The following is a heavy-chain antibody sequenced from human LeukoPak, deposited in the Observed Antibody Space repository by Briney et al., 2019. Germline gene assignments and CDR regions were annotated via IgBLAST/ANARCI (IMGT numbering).Heavy chain of an antibody. CDR3: ARDRGYSTFDY. CDR1: GFTFSNYW. D-gene: IGHD3-22*01. V-gene: IGHV3-7*01. CDR2: KNQDGSEI. Sequence: GGSLRLSCAASGFTFSNYWMSWVRQAPGKGLEWVANKNQDGSEINYVDSVKGRLTISRDNARNSLYLQMNGLRADDTAVYYCARDRGYSTFDYWGQGTLVTVSS. J-gene: IGHJ4*02.